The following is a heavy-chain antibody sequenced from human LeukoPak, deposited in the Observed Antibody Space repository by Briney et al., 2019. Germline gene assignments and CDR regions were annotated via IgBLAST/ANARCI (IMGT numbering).Heavy chain of an antibody. V-gene: IGHV1-8*03. J-gene: IGHJ3*02. CDR2: MNPNSGNT. CDR3: ARATSGAAAPMGRAFDI. Sequence: ASVKVSCKASGGTFSSYAISWDRQAPGQGLEWMGWMNPNSGNTGYAQKFQGRVTITRNTSISTAYMELSSLRSEDTAVYYCARATSGAAAPMGRAFDIWGQGTMVTVSS. D-gene: IGHD6-13*01. CDR1: GGTFSSYA.